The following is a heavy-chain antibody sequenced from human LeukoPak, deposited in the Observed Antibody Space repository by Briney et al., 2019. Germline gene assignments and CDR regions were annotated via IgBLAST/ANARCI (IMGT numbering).Heavy chain of an antibody. CDR3: ARGSGLRWFYYYYMDV. CDR2: MNPNSGYT. D-gene: IGHD4-23*01. J-gene: IGHJ6*03. CDR1: GYTFTSYD. V-gene: IGHV1-8*03. Sequence: ASVKVSCKASGYTFTSYDINWVRQATGQGLEWMGWMNPNSGYTGYAQKFQGRVTITRNTSISTAYMELSSLRSEDTAVYYCARGSGLRWFYYYYMDVWGKGTTVTVSS.